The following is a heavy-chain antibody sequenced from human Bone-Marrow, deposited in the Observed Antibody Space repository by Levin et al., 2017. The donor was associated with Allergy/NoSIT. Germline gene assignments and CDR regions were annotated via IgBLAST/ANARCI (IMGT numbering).Heavy chain of an antibody. CDR1: GFTFGDYA. CDR2: IRSKAYGGTT. D-gene: IGHD2-2*01. J-gene: IGHJ5*02. CDR3: TRVVVPAATNWFDP. Sequence: GGSLRLSCTASGFTFGDYAMSWFRQAPGKGLEWVGFIRSKAYGGTTEYAASVKGRFTISRDDSKSIAYLQMNSLKTEDTAVYYCTRVVVPAATNWFDPWGQGTLVTVSS. V-gene: IGHV3-49*03.